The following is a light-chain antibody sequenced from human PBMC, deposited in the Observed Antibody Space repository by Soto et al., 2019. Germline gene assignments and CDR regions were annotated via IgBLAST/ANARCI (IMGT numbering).Light chain of an antibody. J-gene: IGKJ4*01. V-gene: IGKV3-15*01. Sequence: EIVMTQSPATLSVSPGERATLSSRASQSVSSNLAWYQQKPGQAPRLLIYGASTRATGIPARFSGSGSGTEFTLTISSLQSEDFAVYYCQQYNNWHPLTFGGGTKVEIK. CDR3: QQYNNWHPLT. CDR1: QSVSSN. CDR2: GAS.